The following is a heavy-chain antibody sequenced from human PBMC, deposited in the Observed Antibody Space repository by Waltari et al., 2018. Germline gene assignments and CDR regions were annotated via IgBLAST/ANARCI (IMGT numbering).Heavy chain of an antibody. J-gene: IGHJ4*02. Sequence: LQQQESGPGMVKPSKTLSLTCTVTGGSISSNSYYRDWIRQPPGKGLEWIGSIYYSGSTYYNPSLKSRVTISVDTSKNQFSLKLSSVTAADTAVYYCARDRGSYDSSAFDYWGQGTLVTVSS. V-gene: IGHV4-39*07. CDR3: ARDRGSYDSSAFDY. CDR2: IYYSGST. CDR1: GGSISSNSYY. D-gene: IGHD3-22*01.